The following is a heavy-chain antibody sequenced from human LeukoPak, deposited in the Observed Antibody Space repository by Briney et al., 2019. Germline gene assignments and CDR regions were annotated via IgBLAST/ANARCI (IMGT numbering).Heavy chain of an antibody. D-gene: IGHD2-2*01. Sequence: PSETLSLTCSVSGGSISSYLWSWIRQPPGKGLEWIGYIYYSGNTNYNPSLKSRVPISVDTSKNHVSLKLNSLTAALPAVYYCPRHRPMPYSFDCWGQGTLVTVSS. CDR2: IYYSGNT. J-gene: IGHJ4*02. V-gene: IGHV4-59*08. CDR3: PRHRPMPYSFDC. CDR1: GGSISSYL.